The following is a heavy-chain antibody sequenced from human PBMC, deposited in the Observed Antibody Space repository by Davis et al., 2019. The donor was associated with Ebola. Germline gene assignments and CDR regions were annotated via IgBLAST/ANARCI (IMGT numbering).Heavy chain of an antibody. D-gene: IGHD2-8*02. V-gene: IGHV5-51*01. CDR1: GNIFSTHW. CDR3: ASLRRTITGMDDGFDI. Sequence: ESLMISCTDSGNIFSTHWIGWVREMPGKGLEWMCLIHTGDSDTRYSPSFRGQVTISADKSFKTAFLQWSSLKASDTAMYYCASLRRTITGMDDGFDIWGQGTMVTVSS. CDR2: IHTGDSDT. J-gene: IGHJ3*02.